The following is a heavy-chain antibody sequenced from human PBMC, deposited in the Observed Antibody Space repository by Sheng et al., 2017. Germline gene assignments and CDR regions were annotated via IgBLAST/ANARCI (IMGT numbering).Heavy chain of an antibody. D-gene: IGHD2-2*01. CDR2: INPNSGGT. Sequence: QVQLVQSGAEMKKPGASVKVSCKASGYTFTGYYMHWVRQAPGQGLEWMGRINPNSGGTNYAQKFQGRVTMTRDTSISTAYMELSRLRSDDTAVYYCARDPDIVVVPAAEVDYWGQGTLVTVSS. V-gene: IGHV1-2*06. CDR1: GYTFTGYY. J-gene: IGHJ4*02. CDR3: ARDPDIVVVPAAEVDY.